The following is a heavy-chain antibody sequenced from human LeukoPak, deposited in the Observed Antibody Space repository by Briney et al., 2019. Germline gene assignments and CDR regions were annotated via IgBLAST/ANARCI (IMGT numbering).Heavy chain of an antibody. J-gene: IGHJ6*02. CDR3: ARHCGGDCYFGSTYYYGMDV. CDR2: IYPGDSDT. Sequence: GESLKISCKGSGYNFTNYWIGWVRQMPGKGLEWMGIIYPGDSDTRYRPSFQDQDTISADKSINTAYLQWSSLKASDTAMYYCARHCGGDCYFGSTYYYGMDVWGQGTTVTVSS. V-gene: IGHV5-51*01. D-gene: IGHD2-21*02. CDR1: GYNFTNYW.